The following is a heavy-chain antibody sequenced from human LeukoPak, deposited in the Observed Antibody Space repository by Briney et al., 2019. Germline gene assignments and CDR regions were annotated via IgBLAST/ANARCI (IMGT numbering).Heavy chain of an antibody. V-gene: IGHV3-23*01. J-gene: IGHJ5*02. CDR2: ISSSGGGT. D-gene: IGHD6-19*01. CDR3: AKPTVAVAGTRWFDP. CDR1: GFTFSSYA. Sequence: AGGSLRLSCAASGFTFSSYAMSWVRQAPGKGLEWVSAISSSGGGTYYADSVKGRFTVSRDNSKNTLYLQMNGLRAEDTAVYYCAKPTVAVAGTRWFDPWGQGTLVTVSS.